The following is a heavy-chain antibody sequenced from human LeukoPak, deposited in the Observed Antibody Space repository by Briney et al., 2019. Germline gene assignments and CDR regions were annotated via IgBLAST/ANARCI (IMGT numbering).Heavy chain of an antibody. V-gene: IGHV3-30*03. J-gene: IGHJ5*02. CDR2: VSSDGSID. Sequence: GGSLTLSCAASGLTFSSYWMSWVRQAPGKGLEWVAVVSSDGSIDYYADPVRGRSTVSSDNYKNMLFLQVNSLSADDAVVYYWTREGMGTTCAAWCDPWGQG. CDR1: GLTFSSYW. CDR3: TREGMGTTCAAWCDP. D-gene: IGHD1-7*01.